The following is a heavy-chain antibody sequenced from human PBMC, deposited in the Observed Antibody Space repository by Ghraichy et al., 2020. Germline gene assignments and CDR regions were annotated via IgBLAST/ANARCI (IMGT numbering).Heavy chain of an antibody. Sequence: SETLSLTCAVYGGSFSGYYWSWIRQPPGKGLEWIGEINHSGSTNYNPSLKSRVTISVDTSKNQFSLKLSSVTAADTAVYYCARVGYDFWSGYYPAEYFQHWGQGTLVTVSS. V-gene: IGHV4-34*01. J-gene: IGHJ1*01. D-gene: IGHD3-3*01. CDR1: GGSFSGYY. CDR2: INHSGST. CDR3: ARVGYDFWSGYYPAEYFQH.